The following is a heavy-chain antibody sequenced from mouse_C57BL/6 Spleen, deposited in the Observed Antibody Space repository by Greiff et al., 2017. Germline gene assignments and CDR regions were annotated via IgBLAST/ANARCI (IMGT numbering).Heavy chain of an antibody. D-gene: IGHD3-2*02. Sequence: EVQLQQSGPGLVKPSQSLSLTCSVTGYSITSGYYWNWIRQFPGNKLEWMGYISYDGSNNYNPSLKNRISITRDTSKNQFFLKLNSVTTEDTATYYCAKDSSGYVGYFDYWGQGTTLTVSS. CDR3: AKDSSGYVGYFDY. CDR2: ISYDGSN. CDR1: GYSITSGYY. V-gene: IGHV3-6*01. J-gene: IGHJ2*01.